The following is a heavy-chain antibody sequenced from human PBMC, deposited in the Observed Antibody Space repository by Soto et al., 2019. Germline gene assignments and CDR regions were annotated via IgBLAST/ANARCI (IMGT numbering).Heavy chain of an antibody. CDR1: GDSVSSNSAS. V-gene: IGHV6-1*01. CDR2: TYYKSKWNN. D-gene: IGHD3-10*01. Sequence: SQSLSLTCAISGDSVSSNSASWNCIRPSPSRGLEWLGRTYYKSKWNNDYALSVKSRITINPDTSKNQFSLHLYSVTPEDTAVYYCTGITWFSGMDVWGQGTPVTVSS. CDR3: TGITWFSGMDV. J-gene: IGHJ6*02.